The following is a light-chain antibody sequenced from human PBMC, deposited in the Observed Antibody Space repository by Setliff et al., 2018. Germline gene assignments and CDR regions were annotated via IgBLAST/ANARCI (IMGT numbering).Light chain of an antibody. J-gene: IGLJ2*01. CDR1: SSDVGGYNF. V-gene: IGLV2-14*03. CDR2: EVT. Sequence: QSALPQPAAVSGSPGQSITISCSGTSSDVGGYNFVSWYQQRPGKAPKLLIHEVTKRPSGVSDRFSGSKSGNTASLTISGLQAEDEADYYCLSYTSETTHALFGGGTKVTVL. CDR3: LSYTSETTHAL.